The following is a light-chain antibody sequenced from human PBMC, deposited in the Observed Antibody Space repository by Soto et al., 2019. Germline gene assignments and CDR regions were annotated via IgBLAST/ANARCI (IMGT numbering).Light chain of an antibody. J-gene: IGKJ2*01. CDR2: DAS. CDR1: QSVSSY. V-gene: IGKV3-11*01. CDR3: QQRSNWTMYT. Sequence: EIVLTQSPATLSLSPGERATLSCRASQSVSSYLAWYQQKPGQAPRLLIYDASNRATGIPARFSGSGSGTDFNLTISSLEPEDFAVYYCQQRSNWTMYTFGQGTKLDIK.